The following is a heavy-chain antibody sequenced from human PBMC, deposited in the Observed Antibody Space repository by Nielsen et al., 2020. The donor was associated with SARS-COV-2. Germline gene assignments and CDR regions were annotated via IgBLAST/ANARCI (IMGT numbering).Heavy chain of an antibody. CDR3: ARDFSVGDGGRDY. Sequence: GGSLRLSCAASGFTFSSYGMHWVRQAPGKGLEWVAVIWYDGSNKYYADSVKGRFTISRDNSKNTLYLQMNSLRAEDTAVYYCARDFSVGDGGRDYWGQGTLVTVSS. CDR2: IWYDGSNK. CDR1: GFTFSSYG. D-gene: IGHD2-21*01. J-gene: IGHJ4*02. V-gene: IGHV3-33*01.